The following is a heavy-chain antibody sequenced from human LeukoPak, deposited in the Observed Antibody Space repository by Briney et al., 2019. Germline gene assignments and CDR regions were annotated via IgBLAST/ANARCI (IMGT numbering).Heavy chain of an antibody. CDR2: INPNSGGT. Sequence: ASVKVSCKASGYTFTGYYMHWVRQAPGQGLEWMGWINPNSGGTNYAQKFQGRVTMTRDTSISTAYMELSRLRSDDTAVYYCARSTIRGAYYFPWGQGTLVTVSS. CDR1: GYTFTGYY. D-gene: IGHD3-10*01. J-gene: IGHJ5*02. CDR3: ARSTIRGAYYFP. V-gene: IGHV1-2*02.